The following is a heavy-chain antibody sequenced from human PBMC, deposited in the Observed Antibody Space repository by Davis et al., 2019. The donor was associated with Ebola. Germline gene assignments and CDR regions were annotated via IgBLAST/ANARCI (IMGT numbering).Heavy chain of an antibody. CDR1: GGSISSYY. Sequence: GSLRLSCTVSGGSISSYYWSWIRQPPGKGLEWIGYIYFSGTTNYNPSLKSRVTISVDTSRNQISLKVNSVTAADTAVYYCAVLAGYWGQGTLVTVSS. CDR3: AVLAGY. CDR2: IYFSGTT. J-gene: IGHJ4*02. V-gene: IGHV4-59*01. D-gene: IGHD2/OR15-2a*01.